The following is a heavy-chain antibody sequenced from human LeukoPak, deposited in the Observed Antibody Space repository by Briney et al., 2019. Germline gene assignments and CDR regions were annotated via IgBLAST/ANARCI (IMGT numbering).Heavy chain of an antibody. CDR2: FDPEDGET. D-gene: IGHD6-19*01. J-gene: IGHJ3*02. V-gene: IGHV1-24*01. Sequence: ASVKVSCKVSGYTLTELSMHWVRQAPGKGLEWMGGFDPEDGETIYALKFQGRVTMTEDTSTDTAYMELSSLRSEDTAVYYCATVMAVAGTARPLPRIWGQGTMVTVSS. CDR1: GYTLTELS. CDR3: ATVMAVAGTARPLPRI.